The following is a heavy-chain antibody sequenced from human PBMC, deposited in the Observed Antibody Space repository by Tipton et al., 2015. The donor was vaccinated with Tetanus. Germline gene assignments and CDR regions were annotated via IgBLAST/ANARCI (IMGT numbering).Heavy chain of an antibody. CDR2: IHFGGDT. D-gene: IGHD3-9*01. CDR3: ARVIYDILTGYHIDY. Sequence: TLSLTCTVSGASISNNFFYWGWIRQSPGRGLEWIGTIHFGGDTAYNPSLRSRVTISVDTSKNQFSLKLSSVTAADTAVYYCARVIYDILTGYHIDYWGQGTLVTVSS. V-gene: IGHV4-39*07. CDR1: GASISNNFFY. J-gene: IGHJ4*02.